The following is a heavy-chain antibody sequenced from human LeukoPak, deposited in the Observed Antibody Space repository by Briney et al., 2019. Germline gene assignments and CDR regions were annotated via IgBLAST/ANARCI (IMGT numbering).Heavy chain of an antibody. Sequence: SETLSLTCTVSGGSISSYYRSWIRQPAGKGLEWIGRIYTSGSTNYNPSLKSRVTMSVDTSKNQFSLKLSSVTAADTAVYYCARDGDEWNKNWFDPWGRGTLVTVSS. CDR1: GGSISSYY. CDR2: IYTSGST. J-gene: IGHJ5*02. V-gene: IGHV4-4*07. D-gene: IGHD1/OR15-1a*01. CDR3: ARDGDEWNKNWFDP.